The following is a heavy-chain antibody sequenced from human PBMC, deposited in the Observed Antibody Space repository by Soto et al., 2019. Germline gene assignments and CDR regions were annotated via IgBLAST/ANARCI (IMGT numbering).Heavy chain of an antibody. D-gene: IGHD2-15*01. CDR1: GFTVSSNY. Sequence: EVQLVESGGGLVQPGGSLRLSCAASGFTVSSNYMSWVRQAPGKGLEWVSVIYSGGSTYYADSVKGRFTISRDNSENTLYLQMNSLRAEDTAVYYCAREVAADYSGESETFDYWGQGTLVTVSS. CDR3: AREVAADYSGESETFDY. V-gene: IGHV3-66*01. CDR2: IYSGGST. J-gene: IGHJ4*02.